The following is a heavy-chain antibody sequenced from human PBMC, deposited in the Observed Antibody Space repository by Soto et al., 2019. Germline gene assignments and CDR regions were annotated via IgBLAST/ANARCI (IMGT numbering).Heavy chain of an antibody. D-gene: IGHD3-22*01. J-gene: IGHJ4*01. CDR2: IIPIFATA. Sequence: GXSVKVSCKASGGTFISYAINWVRQAPGQGLEWLGKIIPIFATASYAQNFQGRVTLTADESTSTAYMELSRLRSEDTAVYYCARGSYYDSSGYYWGFDYWGQGTLVTVSS. CDR1: GGTFISYA. CDR3: ARGSYYDSSGYYWGFDY. V-gene: IGHV1-69*13.